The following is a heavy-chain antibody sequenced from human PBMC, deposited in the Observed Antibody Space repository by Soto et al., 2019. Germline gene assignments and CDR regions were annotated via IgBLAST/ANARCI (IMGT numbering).Heavy chain of an antibody. J-gene: IGHJ4*02. CDR2: IYYSGST. D-gene: IGHD5-18*01. CDR1: GGSISSSSYY. V-gene: IGHV4-39*01. Sequence: PSETLSLTCTVSGGSISSSSYYWGWIRQPPGEGLEWIGSIYYSGSTYYNPSLKSRVTISVDTSKNQFSLKLSSVTAADTAVYYCARYHQTAMVFDYWGQGTLVTVSS. CDR3: ARYHQTAMVFDY.